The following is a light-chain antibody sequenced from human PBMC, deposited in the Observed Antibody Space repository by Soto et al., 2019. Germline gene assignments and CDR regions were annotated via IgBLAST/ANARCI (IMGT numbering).Light chain of an antibody. CDR1: QTVSRMY. J-gene: IGKJ1*01. CDR3: HQDFNLPWT. V-gene: IGKV3D-7*01. Sequence: TQYTNNLSLSPGERATLPCRASQTVSRMYLSWFQQKPGQAPRLLIYGTSTRATGIPVRFSGSGSGTDFTLTISSLQPEDFAVYFCHQDFNLPWTFGQGTKVAIK. CDR2: GTS.